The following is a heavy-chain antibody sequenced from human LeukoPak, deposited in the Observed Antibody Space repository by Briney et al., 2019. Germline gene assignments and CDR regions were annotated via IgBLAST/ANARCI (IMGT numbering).Heavy chain of an antibody. J-gene: IGHJ4*02. CDR2: ISYDGSNK. V-gene: IGHV3-30*18. CDR3: AKAFRAAAGNFGSDY. Sequence: GGSLRLSCAASGFTSSRYGMHWVRQAPGKGLEWVAVISYDGSNKDYADSVKGRFTISRDNSKNTLYLQMSSLRAEDTAVYYCAKAFRAAAGNFGSDYWGQGTLVTVSS. D-gene: IGHD6-13*01. CDR1: GFTSSRYG.